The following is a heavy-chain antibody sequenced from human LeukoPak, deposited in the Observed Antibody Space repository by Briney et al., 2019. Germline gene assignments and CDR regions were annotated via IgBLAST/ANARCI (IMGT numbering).Heavy chain of an antibody. CDR2: ISSSSSYI. D-gene: IGHD3-16*01. CDR3: ARGYYTYYDYVRGSYIYMDV. Sequence: GGSLRLSCAASGFTFSSYAMSWVRQAPGKGLEWVSSISSSSSYIYYADSVKGRLTISRDNAKNSLYLQMNSLRAEDTAVYYCARGYYTYYDYVRGSYIYMDVWGKGTTVTVSS. V-gene: IGHV3-21*01. CDR1: GFTFSSYA. J-gene: IGHJ6*03.